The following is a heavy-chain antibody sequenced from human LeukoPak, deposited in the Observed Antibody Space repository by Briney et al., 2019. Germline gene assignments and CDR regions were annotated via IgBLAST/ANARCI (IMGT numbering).Heavy chain of an antibody. J-gene: IGHJ4*02. V-gene: IGHV3-30*18. CDR1: GFTFSNYA. Sequence: WGSLRLSGAASGFTFSNYAMHWVRQGPGKGLECVAGISYDGSNNYYADSVKGRFTISRDNSKNTLFLQMNSLRAEDTAVYYCTNELQKATMSILFDYWGQGTLVTVSS. CDR2: ISYDGSNN. CDR3: TNELQKATMSILFDY. D-gene: IGHD5-24*01.